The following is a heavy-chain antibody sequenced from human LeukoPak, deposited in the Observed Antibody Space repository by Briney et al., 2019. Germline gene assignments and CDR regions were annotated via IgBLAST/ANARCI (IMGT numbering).Heavy chain of an antibody. CDR3: ARAYNWFDP. Sequence: SETLSLTCTVSGGSISSSSYYWGWIRKPPGKGLEGIGSIYYSGSTYYNPSLKSRVTISVDTSKNQFSLKLSSVTAADTAVYYCARAYNWFDPWGQGTLVTVSS. V-gene: IGHV4-39*01. J-gene: IGHJ5*02. CDR1: GGSISSSSYY. CDR2: IYYSGST.